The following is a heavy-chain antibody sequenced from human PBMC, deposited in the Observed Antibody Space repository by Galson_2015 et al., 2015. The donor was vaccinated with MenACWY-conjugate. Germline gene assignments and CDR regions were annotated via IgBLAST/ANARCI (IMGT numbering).Heavy chain of an antibody. J-gene: IGHJ4*02. V-gene: IGHV4-39*07. Sequence: ETLSLTCTVSGGSISSSSYYWGWIRQPPGKGLEWIGSIYYSGSTYYNPSLKSRVTISVDTSENQFSLKLSSVTAADTAVYYCARDREKITMVRGGLDYWGQGTLVTVSS. CDR1: GGSISSSSYY. D-gene: IGHD3-10*01. CDR2: IYYSGST. CDR3: ARDREKITMVRGGLDY.